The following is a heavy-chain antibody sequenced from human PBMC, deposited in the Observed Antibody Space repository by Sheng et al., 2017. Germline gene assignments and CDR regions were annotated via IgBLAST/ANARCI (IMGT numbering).Heavy chain of an antibody. D-gene: IGHD2-8*01. CDR3: AKDIVPRGVGAFDI. Sequence: EVQLVESGGVVVQPGGSLRLSCAASGFTFDDYTMHWVRQAPGKGLEWVSLISWDGGSTYYADSVKGRFTISRDNSKNSLYLQMNSLRTEDTALYYCAKDIVPRGVGAFDIWGQGTMVTVSS. CDR1: GFTFDDYT. V-gene: IGHV3-43*01. J-gene: IGHJ3*02. CDR2: ISWDGGST.